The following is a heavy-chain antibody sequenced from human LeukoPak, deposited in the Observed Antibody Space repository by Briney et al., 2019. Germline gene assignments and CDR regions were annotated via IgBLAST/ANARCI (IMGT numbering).Heavy chain of an antibody. CDR2: IYHSGST. CDR3: ARAPRRLVGATYFDY. CDR1: GYSISSGYY. D-gene: IGHD1-26*01. Sequence: SETLSLTCTVTGYSISSGYYWGWIRQPPGKGLEWIGSIYHSGSTDYNPSLKSRVTISVDTSKNQFSLKLSSVTAADTAVYYCARAPRRLVGATYFDYWGQGTLVTVSS. V-gene: IGHV4-38-2*02. J-gene: IGHJ4*02.